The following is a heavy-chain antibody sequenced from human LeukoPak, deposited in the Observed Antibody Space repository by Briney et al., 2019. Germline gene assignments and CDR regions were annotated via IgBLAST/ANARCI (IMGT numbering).Heavy chain of an antibody. V-gene: IGHV3-23*01. CDR3: AKDRGQWEPYDY. D-gene: IGHD1-26*01. CDR2: ISGSGGST. J-gene: IGHJ4*02. Sequence: GGSLRLSCVVSGFTFNNYGMSWVRQAPGKGLEWVSAISGSGGSTYYADSVKGRFTISRDNSKNTLYLQMNSLRAEDTAVYYCAKDRGQWEPYDYWGQGTLVTVSS. CDR1: GFTFNNYG.